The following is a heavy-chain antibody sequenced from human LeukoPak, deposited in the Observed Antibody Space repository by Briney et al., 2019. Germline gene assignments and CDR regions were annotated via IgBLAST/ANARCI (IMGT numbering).Heavy chain of an antibody. CDR1: GGSISSYY. V-gene: IGHV4-59*04. J-gene: IGHJ1*01. CDR3: SGVEESVSGNYGARYFQY. Sequence: SETLSLTCTVSGGSISSYYWSWIRQPPGKGLEWIGGMYHSGSTYYNPSLKSRVTISVDTSKNQFFLKLRSGTATDTAVYYCSGVEESVSGNYGARYFQYCGQGTLVTVSS. D-gene: IGHD3-10*01. CDR2: MYHSGST.